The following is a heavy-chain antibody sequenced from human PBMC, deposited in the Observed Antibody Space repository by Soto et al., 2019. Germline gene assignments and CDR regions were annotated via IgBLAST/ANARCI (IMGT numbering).Heavy chain of an antibody. V-gene: IGHV1-46*01. CDR3: ARSAHQRENYSGLDV. Sequence: QVQLVQSGAEVRSPGASVKVSCTASGDSFTNYFIHWVRQAPGQGLEWMAIINPSGDCTTSGQKFHGRVTMTRDALTSTFYLELSNLRSEDTAVYYCARSAHQRENYSGLDVWGQGTTVTVSS. J-gene: IGHJ6*02. D-gene: IGHD1-26*01. CDR2: INPSGDCT. CDR1: GDSFTNYF.